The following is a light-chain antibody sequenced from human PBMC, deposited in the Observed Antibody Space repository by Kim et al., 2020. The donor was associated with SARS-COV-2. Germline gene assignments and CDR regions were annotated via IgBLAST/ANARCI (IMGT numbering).Light chain of an antibody. Sequence: GHSINIACTGTSSDGGGYDYVSWYQQHPGKAPKRMIYDVSNRPSGVSNRFSGSKSGNTASLTISGLQPEDEADYYCSSYRSSDTLVFGGGTQLTVL. CDR2: DVS. CDR3: SSYRSSDTLV. CDR1: SSDGGGYDY. J-gene: IGLJ2*01. V-gene: IGLV2-14*03.